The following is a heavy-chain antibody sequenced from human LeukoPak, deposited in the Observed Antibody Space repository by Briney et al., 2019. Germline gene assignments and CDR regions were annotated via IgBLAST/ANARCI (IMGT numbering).Heavy chain of an antibody. Sequence: GGSLRLSCTASRFYFSTYDMNWVRQVPGKGLEWVSYIDSSASTTYYAGSVQGRFTISRDNAKNSLYLLMRSLRVEDTAFYYCASAHGGSGYDRPFDYWGQGTLVTVSS. CDR1: RFYFSTYD. CDR3: ASAHGGSGYDRPFDY. CDR2: IDSSASTT. J-gene: IGHJ4*02. V-gene: IGHV3-48*03. D-gene: IGHD5-12*01.